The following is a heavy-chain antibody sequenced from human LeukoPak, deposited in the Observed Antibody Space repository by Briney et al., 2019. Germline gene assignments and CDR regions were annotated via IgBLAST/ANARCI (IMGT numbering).Heavy chain of an antibody. J-gene: IGHJ3*02. CDR1: GFTFSSYS. Sequence: GWSLRLSCVASGFTFSSYSMNWVRQAPGKGLAWVSSISSSSSYIYYADSVKGRFTISRDNAKNSLYLQMNSLRAEDTAVYYCARDPLLHYGDYQEIWGQGTMVTVSS. CDR2: ISSSSSYI. CDR3: ARDPLLHYGDYQEI. D-gene: IGHD4-17*01. V-gene: IGHV3-21*01.